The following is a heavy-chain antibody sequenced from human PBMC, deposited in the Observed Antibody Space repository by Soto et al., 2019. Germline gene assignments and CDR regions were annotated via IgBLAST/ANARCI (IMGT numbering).Heavy chain of an antibody. D-gene: IGHD2-15*01. CDR1: GGPITSYH. CDR2: TSYTGNT. Sequence: SETLSLTCIVSGGPITSYHWSWIRQFPGKGLEWIAYTSYTGNTNYNPSLKSRVTTSMDTSKNQLSLKLTSMTAADTAVYYCALGGRYRYCSCGSCYSGYNWFDPWGQGTLVTVSS. J-gene: IGHJ5*02. CDR3: ALGGRYRYCSCGSCYSGYNWFDP. V-gene: IGHV4-59*03.